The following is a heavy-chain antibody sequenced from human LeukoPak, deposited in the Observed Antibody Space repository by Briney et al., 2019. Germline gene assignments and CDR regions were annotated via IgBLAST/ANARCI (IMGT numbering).Heavy chain of an antibody. CDR3: ARVEVVMAAYFDY. Sequence: GGSLRLSCAASGFTFSSYWMSWVRQAPGKGLEWVANIKQDGSEKYYVDSVKGRFTISRDNAKNSLYLQMNSLRTEDTAVYYCARVEVVMAAYFDYWGQGTLVTVSS. J-gene: IGHJ4*02. V-gene: IGHV3-7*01. CDR2: IKQDGSEK. D-gene: IGHD2-21*01. CDR1: GFTFSSYW.